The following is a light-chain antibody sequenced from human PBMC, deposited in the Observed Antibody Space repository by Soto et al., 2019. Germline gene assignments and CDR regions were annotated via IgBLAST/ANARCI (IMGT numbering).Light chain of an antibody. V-gene: IGKV1-39*01. Sequence: DIQMTQAPSSLSASVGDRVTITCRASQSISSYLNWYQQKPGKAPKLLIYAASSLQSGVPSRFSGSGSGTDFTITISSLQPEDFETYYCQQSYSTPLTLGGGTTVEIK. CDR1: QSISSY. CDR3: QQSYSTPLT. CDR2: AAS. J-gene: IGKJ4*01.